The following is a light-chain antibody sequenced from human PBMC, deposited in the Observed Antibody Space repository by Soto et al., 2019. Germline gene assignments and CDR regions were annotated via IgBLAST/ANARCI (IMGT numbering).Light chain of an antibody. CDR1: QSVSGSF. J-gene: IGKJ1*01. CDR2: GAS. CDR3: QQYGSSSWT. Sequence: EIVLTQSPGTLSLSPGERATLSCRASQSVSGSFLAWYQQKPGQAPRLLIYGASRRAPGIPDRFGGSGSGTDFTLTISRLEPEDFAVYYCQQYGSSSWTFGQGTKV. V-gene: IGKV3-20*01.